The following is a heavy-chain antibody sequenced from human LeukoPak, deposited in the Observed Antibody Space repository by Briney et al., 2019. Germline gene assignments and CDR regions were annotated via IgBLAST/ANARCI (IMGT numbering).Heavy chain of an antibody. J-gene: IGHJ4*02. CDR1: GFTFSNAW. V-gene: IGHV3-15*01. CDR3: TTDYGSGWTMYFDY. Sequence: GWSLRLTCAASGFTFSNAWMSWVRQAPGKGLEWVGRIKSKTDGGTTDYAAPVKGRFTISRDDSKNTLYLQMNSLKTEDTAVYYCTTDYGSGWTMYFDYWGQGTLVTVSS. D-gene: IGHD6-19*01. CDR2: IKSKTDGGTT.